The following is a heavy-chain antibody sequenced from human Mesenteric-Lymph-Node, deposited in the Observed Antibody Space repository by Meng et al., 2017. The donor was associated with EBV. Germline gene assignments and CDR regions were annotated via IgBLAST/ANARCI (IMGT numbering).Heavy chain of an antibody. CDR3: VRGLGGSGNYYFDY. CDR1: GASHFTSNW. V-gene: IGHV4-4*02. Sequence: GPGLEKPSGTLSPTRACPGASHFTSNWWSWVRQTPGKGLEWIGEVFHSGSTNYNPSLKSRVTISVDKSKNQFSLEVTSVTAADAAVYYCVRGLGGSGNYYFDYWGQGTLVTVSS. J-gene: IGHJ4*02. CDR2: VFHSGST. D-gene: IGHD3-10*01.